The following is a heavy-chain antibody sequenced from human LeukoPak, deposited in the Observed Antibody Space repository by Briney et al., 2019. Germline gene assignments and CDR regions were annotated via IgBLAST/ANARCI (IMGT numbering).Heavy chain of an antibody. Sequence: QPGGSLRFSCAASGFTFDDYTMHWVRRAPGKGLEWVSVISWHGSTTKYADSVRGRFTISRDNRKNSLSLQMNSLRPEDTALYYCAKDIGDSIGYNYFDSWGQGTLVTVSS. V-gene: IGHV3-43*01. CDR1: GFTFDDYT. CDR2: ISWHGSTT. CDR3: AKDIGDSIGYNYFDS. J-gene: IGHJ4*02. D-gene: IGHD3-22*01.